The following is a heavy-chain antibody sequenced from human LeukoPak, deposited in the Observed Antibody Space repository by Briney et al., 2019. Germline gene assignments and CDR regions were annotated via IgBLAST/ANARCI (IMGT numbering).Heavy chain of an antibody. CDR1: GGSFSGYY. CDR2: IYYSGST. J-gene: IGHJ4*02. CDR3: ARGLPNYYDSSSYQGYFDY. V-gene: IGHV4-31*11. Sequence: SETLSLTCAVYGGSFSGYYWSWIRQHPGKGLEWIGYIYYSGSTYYNPSLKSRVTISVDTSKNQFSLKLSSVTAADTAVYYCARGLPNYYDSSSYQGYFDYWGQGTLVTVSS. D-gene: IGHD3-22*01.